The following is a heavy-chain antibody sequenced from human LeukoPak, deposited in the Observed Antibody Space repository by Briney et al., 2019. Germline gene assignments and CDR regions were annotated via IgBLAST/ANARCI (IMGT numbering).Heavy chain of an antibody. J-gene: IGHJ4*02. CDR3: ARDSSGFVGYDY. D-gene: IGHD6-19*01. V-gene: IGHV1-69*13. CDR2: IIPIFGTA. Sequence: ASVKVSCKASGGTFSSYAISWVRQAPGQGLEWMGGIIPIFGTANYAQKFQGRVTITADESTSTAYMELSSLRSEDTAVYYCARDSSGFVGYDYWGQGTLVTVSS. CDR1: GGTFSSYA.